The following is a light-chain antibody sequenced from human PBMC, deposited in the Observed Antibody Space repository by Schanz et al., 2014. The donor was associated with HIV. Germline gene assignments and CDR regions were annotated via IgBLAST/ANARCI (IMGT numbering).Light chain of an antibody. J-gene: IGLJ2*01. CDR2: RNN. CDR3: AAWDDSLNGRV. Sequence: QSVLTQPPSASGTPGQRVTISCSGSSSNIGINYVYWYQQLPGTAPKLLIYRNNQRPSGVPDRFSGSKSGTSASLAISGLHSEDEADYHCAAWDDSLNGRVFGGGTKLTVL. CDR1: SSNIGINY. V-gene: IGLV1-47*01.